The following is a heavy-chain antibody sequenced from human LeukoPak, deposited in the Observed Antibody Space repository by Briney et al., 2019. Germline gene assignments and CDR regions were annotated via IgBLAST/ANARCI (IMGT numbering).Heavy chain of an antibody. CDR1: GFTFNRNV. V-gene: IGHV3-23*01. D-gene: IGHD6-13*01. Sequence: PGGSLRLSCAASGFTFNRNVMSWARQAPGKGLEWVSAIIDDGSSTYYADSVKGRFTISRDNSRNTVYLQMNSPRAEDTAVYYCAKPNDSGWWMFDYWGQGTLVTVSS. CDR2: IIDDGSST. CDR3: AKPNDSGWWMFDY. J-gene: IGHJ4*02.